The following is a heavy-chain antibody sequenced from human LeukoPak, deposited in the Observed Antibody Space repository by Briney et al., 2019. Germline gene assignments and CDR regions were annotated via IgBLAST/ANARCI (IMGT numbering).Heavy chain of an antibody. CDR2: ISYDGSSK. V-gene: IGHV3-30*04. CDR3: ARGRKYTSGYRVTELGSGYSDY. J-gene: IGHJ4*02. Sequence: PGGSLRLSCAASGFTFSTYAMHWVRQAPGKGLEWVAVISYDGSSKYYADSVKGRFTIFRDNAKNSLYLQMNSLRAEDTAVYYCARGRKYTSGYRVTELGSGYSDYWGQGTLVTVSS. CDR1: GFTFSTYA. D-gene: IGHD5-18*01.